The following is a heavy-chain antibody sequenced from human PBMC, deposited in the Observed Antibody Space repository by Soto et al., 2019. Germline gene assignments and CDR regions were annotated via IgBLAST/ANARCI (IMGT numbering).Heavy chain of an antibody. J-gene: IGHJ6*02. D-gene: IGHD2-15*01. CDR1: GGAFDNYA. V-gene: IGHV1-69*13. Sequence: SVKVSCKASGGAFDNYAVSWVRQAPGQGLEWMGGIIPMFETVNYAQRFQGRLTIAADESTSTAYMELTSLTSADTAIYFCARGLRTGNYGMDVWGQGTTVTVS. CDR3: ARGLRTGNYGMDV. CDR2: IIPMFETV.